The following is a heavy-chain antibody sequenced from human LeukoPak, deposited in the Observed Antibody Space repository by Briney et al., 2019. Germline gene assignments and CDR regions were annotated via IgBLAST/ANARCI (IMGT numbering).Heavy chain of an antibody. CDR1: GFTFRTYW. J-gene: IGHJ4*02. V-gene: IGHV3-7*01. D-gene: IGHD5-24*01. CDR2: IDLDGSVK. CDR3: VRNFGWQQFDC. Sequence: PGGSLRLSCGPSGFTFRTYWMDWVRQTPGEWLECVANIDLDGSVKNYVDSVKGRFTISRDNTKNSLYLQMNSVRAEDTGVYYCVRNFGWQQFDCWGQGTLVTVSS.